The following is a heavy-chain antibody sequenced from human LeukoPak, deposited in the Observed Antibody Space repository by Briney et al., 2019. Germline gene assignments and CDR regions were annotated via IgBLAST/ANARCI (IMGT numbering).Heavy chain of an antibody. CDR2: IIPIFGTA. CDR1: GGTFSSYA. CDR3: TSDRGAYNLYDY. Sequence: SVKVSCTASGGTFSSYAISWVRQAPGQGLEWMGGIIPIFGTAHYAQKFQGRVTITADESTSTAYMELSSLKTEDTAVYHCTSDRGAYNLYDYWGQGTLVTVSS. V-gene: IGHV1-69*13. D-gene: IGHD1-1*01. J-gene: IGHJ4*02.